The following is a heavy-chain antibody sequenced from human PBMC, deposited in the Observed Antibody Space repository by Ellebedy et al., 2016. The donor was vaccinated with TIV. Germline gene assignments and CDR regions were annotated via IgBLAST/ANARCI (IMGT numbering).Heavy chain of an antibody. D-gene: IGHD6-13*01. CDR1: GFTFSSYS. V-gene: IGHV3-21*04. J-gene: IGHJ4*02. Sequence: GGSLRLSXAASGFTFSSYSMNWVRQAPGKGLEWVSSISSSSSYIYYADSVKGRFTISRDNAKNSLYLQMNSLRAEDTAVYYCAKFWIAAAGTTLWDYFDYWGQGTLVTVSS. CDR3: AKFWIAAAGTTLWDYFDY. CDR2: ISSSSSYI.